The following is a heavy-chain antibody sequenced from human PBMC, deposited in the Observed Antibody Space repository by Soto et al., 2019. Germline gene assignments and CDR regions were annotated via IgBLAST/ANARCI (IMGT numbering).Heavy chain of an antibody. J-gene: IGHJ6*02. Sequence: KQSWASVKVSCKASGYTFTSYAMHWVRQAPGQKLEWMGWIKASRGNTKYSQKFQDRVTISRDTSASTAYMDLSSLRSEDTSLYYCARDPWRDDLNYYGMDVWGQGTTVTVSS. CDR1: GYTFTSYA. CDR3: ARDPWRDDLNYYGMDV. CDR2: IKASRGNT. D-gene: IGHD2-21*02. V-gene: IGHV1-3*01.